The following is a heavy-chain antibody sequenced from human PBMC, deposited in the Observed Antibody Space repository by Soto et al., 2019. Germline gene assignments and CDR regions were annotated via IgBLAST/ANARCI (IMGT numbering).Heavy chain of an antibody. Sequence: PGGSMRLSCAASGFTFNTYSMNWVRQAPGKGLEWVSSISSSSSYIYYADSVKGRFAISRDNAKNSLYLQMNSLRAEDTAVYYCARGHDPFSSGYPYYYYYGMDVWGQGTTVTVSS. J-gene: IGHJ6*02. CDR2: ISSSSSYI. CDR3: ARGHDPFSSGYPYYYYYGMDV. D-gene: IGHD3-22*01. V-gene: IGHV3-21*01. CDR1: GFTFNTYS.